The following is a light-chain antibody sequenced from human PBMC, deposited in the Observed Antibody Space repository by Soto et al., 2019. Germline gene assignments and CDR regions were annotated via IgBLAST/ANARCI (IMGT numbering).Light chain of an antibody. CDR1: SSDVGGYNY. CDR3: CSYAGTSLWV. CDR2: DVS. V-gene: IGLV2-11*01. Sequence: QSALTQPRSVSGSPGQSVTISCTGTSSDVGGYNYVSWYQQHPGKAPKLVIYDVSKRPSGVPDRFSGSKSGNTASLTISGLQAEEDADYYCCSYAGTSLWVFGGGTKLTVL. J-gene: IGLJ3*02.